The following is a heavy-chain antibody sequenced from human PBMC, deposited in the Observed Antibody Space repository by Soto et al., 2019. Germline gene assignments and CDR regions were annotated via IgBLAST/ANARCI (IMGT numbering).Heavy chain of an antibody. V-gene: IGHV1-46*03. CDR1: GYTFTSYY. D-gene: IGHD3-3*01. Sequence: GASVKVSCKASGYTFTSYYMHWVRQAPGQGLEWTGIINPSGGSTSYAQKFQGRVTMTRDTSTSTVYMELSSLRSEDTAVYYCARGKEITIFGVVKYYFDYWGQGTLVTVSS. CDR3: ARGKEITIFGVVKYYFDY. CDR2: INPSGGST. J-gene: IGHJ4*02.